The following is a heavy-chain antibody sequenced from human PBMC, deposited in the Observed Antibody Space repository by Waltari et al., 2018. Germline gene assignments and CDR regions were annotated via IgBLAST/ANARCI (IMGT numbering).Heavy chain of an antibody. D-gene: IGHD3-3*01. CDR2: IYHSGGT. Sequence: QVQLQESGPGLVKPSETLSLTCAVSGYSISSGYYWGWIRQPPGKGLEWIGSIYHSGGTYYNPSLKSRVTISVDTSKNQFSLKLSSVTAADTAVYYCAGSLEGYYFDYWGQGTLVTVSS. CDR3: AGSLEGYYFDY. J-gene: IGHJ4*02. CDR1: GYSISSGYY. V-gene: IGHV4-38-2*01.